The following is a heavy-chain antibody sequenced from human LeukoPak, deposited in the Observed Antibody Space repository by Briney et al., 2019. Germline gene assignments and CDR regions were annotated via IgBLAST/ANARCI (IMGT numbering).Heavy chain of an antibody. CDR1: GYTFTSYG. J-gene: IGHJ3*02. V-gene: IGHV1-18*01. D-gene: IGHD2-15*01. Sequence: ASAKVSCKASGYTFTSYGISWVRQAPGQGLEWMGWISAYNGNTNYAQKLQGRVTMTTDTSTSTAYMELRSLRSDDTAVYYCARGRRVPAVYCSGGSCYSGAFDIWGPGTMVTVSS. CDR2: ISAYNGNT. CDR3: ARGRRVPAVYCSGGSCYSGAFDI.